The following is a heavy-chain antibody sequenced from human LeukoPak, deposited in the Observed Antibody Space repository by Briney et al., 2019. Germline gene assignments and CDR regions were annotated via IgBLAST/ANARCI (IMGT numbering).Heavy chain of an antibody. CDR1: GGSISSSDYC. CDR2: IYYSGTT. Sequence: SETLSLTCTVSGGSISSSDYCWGWIRQPPGKELEWIGSIYYSGTTYYNPSLKSRVAISVDTSNNQFSLKLSSVTAADTAVYYCARRQRQIAAVTHYWGQGTLVTVSS. V-gene: IGHV4-39*01. D-gene: IGHD6-13*01. J-gene: IGHJ4*02. CDR3: ARRQRQIAAVTHY.